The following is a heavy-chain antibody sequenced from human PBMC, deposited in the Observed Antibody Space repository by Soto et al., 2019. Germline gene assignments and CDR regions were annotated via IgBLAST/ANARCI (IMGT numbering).Heavy chain of an antibody. CDR2: ISGSGGST. CDR3: AKAGRGYYYDSSGYYYFDY. D-gene: IGHD3-22*01. V-gene: IGHV3-23*01. J-gene: IGHJ4*02. Sequence: PGGSLRLSCAASGFTFSSYAMSWVRQAPGKGLEWVPAISGSGGSTYYADSVKGRFTISRDNSKNTLYLQMNSLRAEDTAVYYCAKAGRGYYYDSSGYYYFDYWGQGTLVTVSS. CDR1: GFTFSSYA.